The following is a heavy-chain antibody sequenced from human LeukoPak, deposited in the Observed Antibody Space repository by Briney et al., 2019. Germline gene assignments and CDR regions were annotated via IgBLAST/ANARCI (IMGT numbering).Heavy chain of an antibody. J-gene: IGHJ6*02. V-gene: IGHV3-7*01. Sequence: PGGSLRLSCAASGFTFSSYWMSWVRQAPGKGLEWGANIKQDGSEKYYVDSVKGRFTISRDNAKNSLYLQMNSLRAEDTAVYYCARDQIAVAGIHYYYGMDVWGQGTTVTVSS. CDR1: GFTFSSYW. CDR2: IKQDGSEK. CDR3: ARDQIAVAGIHYYYGMDV. D-gene: IGHD6-19*01.